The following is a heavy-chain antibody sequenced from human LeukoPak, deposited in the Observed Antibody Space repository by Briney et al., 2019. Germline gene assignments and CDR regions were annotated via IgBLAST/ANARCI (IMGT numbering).Heavy chain of an antibody. D-gene: IGHD3-10*01. V-gene: IGHV5-51*01. Sequence: GESLKISCKGSGYSFTSYWIGWVRQMPGKGLEWMGIIYPGDSDTRYSPPFQGQVTISADKSISTAYLQWRSLKASDTAMYYCARPTLSGSGIVGYFDLWGRGTLVTVSS. CDR3: ARPTLSGSGIVGYFDL. J-gene: IGHJ2*01. CDR2: IYPGDSDT. CDR1: GYSFTSYW.